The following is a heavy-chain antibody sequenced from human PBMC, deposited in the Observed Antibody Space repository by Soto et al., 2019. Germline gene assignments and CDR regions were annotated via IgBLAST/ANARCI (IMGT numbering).Heavy chain of an antibody. CDR2: IYHSGST. D-gene: IGHD6-19*01. CDR1: GDSMSSAVYY. Sequence: PSDSLDLTCTVSGDSMSSAVYYGCWIRQPPGKGLEWIGLIYHSGSTYYNPSLKSRVTISVDRSKNQFSLKLSSVTAADTAVYYCARAGGLGAVAVEYWGQGTLVTASS. J-gene: IGHJ4*02. CDR3: ARAGGLGAVAVEY. V-gene: IGHV4-30-4*02.